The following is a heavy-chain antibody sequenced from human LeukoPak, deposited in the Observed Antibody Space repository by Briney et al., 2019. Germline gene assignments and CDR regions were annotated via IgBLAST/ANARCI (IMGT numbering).Heavy chain of an antibody. J-gene: IGHJ4*02. CDR3: ARIGYKSSSFDY. CDR1: GFIFSNYW. Sequence: GDLRLSCAASGFIFSNYWMSWVRQAPGKGMEWVGSVKQDGSEIDSVDSMKGRFTISRDNAKNSLYLQMNSPRAEDTAVYYCARIGYKSSSFDYWGQGTLVTVSS. CDR2: VKQDGSEI. D-gene: IGHD1-14*01. V-gene: IGHV3-7*01.